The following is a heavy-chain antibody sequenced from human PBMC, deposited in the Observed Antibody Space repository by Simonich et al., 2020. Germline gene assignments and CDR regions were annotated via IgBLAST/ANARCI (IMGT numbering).Heavy chain of an antibody. J-gene: IGHJ6*03. CDR2: NNPNRGGT. V-gene: IGHV1-2*02. CDR1: GYTFTGYY. CDR3: ARGGVQYYYYYMDV. Sequence: QVQLVQSGAEVKKPGASVQVSCKASGYTFTGYYMHWVRQAPGQGLEWKECNNPNRGGTNNAKKFQGRVTITRDTSISTAYMELSRLRSDDTAVYYCARGGVQYYYYYMDVWGKGTTVTVSS. D-gene: IGHD3-3*01.